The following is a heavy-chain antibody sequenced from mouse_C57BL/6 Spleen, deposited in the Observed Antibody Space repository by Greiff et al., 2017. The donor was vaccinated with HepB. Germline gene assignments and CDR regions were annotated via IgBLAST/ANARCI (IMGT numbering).Heavy chain of an antibody. CDR2: IHPNSGST. J-gene: IGHJ4*01. D-gene: IGHD1-1*01. Sequence: VQLQQPGAELVKPGASVKLSCKASGYTFTSYWMHWVKQRPGQGLEWIGMIHPNSGSTNYNEKFKSKATLTVDKSSSTAYMQLSSLTSEDSAVYYCAETAIYYYGSSYAMDYWGQGTSVTVSS. CDR1: GYTFTSYW. CDR3: AETAIYYYGSSYAMDY. V-gene: IGHV1-64*01.